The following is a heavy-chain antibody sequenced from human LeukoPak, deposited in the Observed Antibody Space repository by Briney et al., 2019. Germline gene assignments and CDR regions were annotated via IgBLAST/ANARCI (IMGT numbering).Heavy chain of an antibody. CDR3: LSGPGH. V-gene: IGHV3-7*01. CDR2: INEEGSEK. J-gene: IGHJ4*02. CDR1: GFIFRNYW. Sequence: GGSLRLSCAAAGFIFRNYWMGWVRQAPGKGLEGVAYINEEGSEKYYVDSVKGRFTISRDNAKNSLYLQMNILRAEDTAVFCCLSGPGHCGQGTLVTVSS.